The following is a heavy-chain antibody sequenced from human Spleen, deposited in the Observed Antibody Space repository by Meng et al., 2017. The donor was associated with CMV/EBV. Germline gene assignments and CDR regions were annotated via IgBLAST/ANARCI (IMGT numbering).Heavy chain of an antibody. V-gene: IGHV1-2*02. CDR1: GYTFTSYG. J-gene: IGHJ6*02. CDR2: INPNTNVT. CDR3: VRGGENYYYYDVDV. Sequence: ASVKVSCKASGYTFTSYGISWVRQAPGQGLEWMGWINPNTNVTNYARKFQGRVTMTRDTSISTAYMEVSRLRSDDTAVYYCVRGGENYYYYDVDVWGQGTTVTVSS.